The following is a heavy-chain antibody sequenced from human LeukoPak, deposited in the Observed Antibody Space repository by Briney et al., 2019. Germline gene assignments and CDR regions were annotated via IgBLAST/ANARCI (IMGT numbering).Heavy chain of an antibody. V-gene: IGHV3-7*01. Sequence: GGSLRLSCAASGFTFSRHWMSWVRQTPGKGLERVAHMNQDGSAIYYVDSVKGRFTISRDNAKNSLCLQMTGLTVADTAVYYCARTVPGYPDDYFDYWGQGTLVIVSS. J-gene: IGHJ4*02. CDR2: MNQDGSAI. D-gene: IGHD6-19*01. CDR1: GFTFSRHW. CDR3: ARTVPGYPDDYFDY.